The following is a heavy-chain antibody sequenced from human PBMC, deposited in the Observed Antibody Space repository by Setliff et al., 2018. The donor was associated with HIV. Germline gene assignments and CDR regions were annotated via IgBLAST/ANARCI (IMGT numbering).Heavy chain of an antibody. CDR1: GLTVSSNY. D-gene: IGHD3-16*01. CDR2: FYSGGRT. V-gene: IGHV3-53*01. J-gene: IGHJ6*02. CDR3: ARDGSRGGLPFYGMDV. Sequence: PGGSLRLSCAASGLTVSSNYMSWVRQAPGKGLEWVSVFYSGGRTYYANSVKGRFTISRDNSKNAVYLQMNSLRAEDTAVYYCARDGSRGGLPFYGMDVWGQGTTVTVSS.